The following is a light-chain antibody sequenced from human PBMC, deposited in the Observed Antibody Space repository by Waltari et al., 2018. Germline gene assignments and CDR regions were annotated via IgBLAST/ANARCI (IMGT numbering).Light chain of an antibody. CDR1: QSIGRN. J-gene: IGKJ2*01. CDR2: GAS. Sequence: ETLMTLSPATLSVSPGERATLSCRASQSIGRNLAWYQQKPGQAPKLLIYGASTRAAGVPIRFSGSGSGTEFTLTINSLQSEDFAVYYCQQFNDWPPYTFGQGTKLELK. V-gene: IGKV3-15*01. CDR3: QQFNDWPPYT.